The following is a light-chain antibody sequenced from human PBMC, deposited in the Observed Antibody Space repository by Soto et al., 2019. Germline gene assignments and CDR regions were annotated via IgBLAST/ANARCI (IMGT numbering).Light chain of an antibody. CDR3: QCYGSSRVAYT. CDR2: AAS. CDR1: QSLGYLSTKY. J-gene: IGKJ2*01. Sequence: IVLTQSPGTLSLSPGERATFSCRASQSLGYLSTKYVAWYQQKLGQAPRLPIFAASSRASGIPDRFSGSGSGTDFALTISRLGPEDVAIDYCQCYGSSRVAYTFGQGTKLEIK. V-gene: IGKV3-20*01.